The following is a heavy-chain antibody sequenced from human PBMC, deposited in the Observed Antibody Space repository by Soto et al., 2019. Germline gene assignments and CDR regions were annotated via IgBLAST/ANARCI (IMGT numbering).Heavy chain of an antibody. CDR3: ARYLTIFGVVIIPGAFVI. V-gene: IGHV4-59*01. D-gene: IGHD3-3*01. CDR1: GGSISSYY. J-gene: IGHJ3*02. CDR2: IYYSGST. Sequence: PSETLSLTCTVSGGSISSYYWSWIRQPPGKGLEWIGYIYYSGSTNYNPSLKSRVTISVDTSKNQFSLKLSSVTAADTAVYYCARYLTIFGVVIIPGAFVIWGQGAMVTVSS.